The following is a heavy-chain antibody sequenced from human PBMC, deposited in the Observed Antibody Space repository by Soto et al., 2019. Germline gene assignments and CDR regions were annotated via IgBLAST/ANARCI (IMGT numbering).Heavy chain of an antibody. CDR3: ARDMVRGMDV. D-gene: IGHD3-10*01. CDR2: IYYSGST. Sequence: PSETLSLTCTVSGGSISSSSYYWGWIRQPPGKGLEWIGSIYYSGSTYYNPSLKSRVTISVDTSKNQVSLKLSSVTAADTAVYYCARDMVRGMDVWGKGPTVTVSS. J-gene: IGHJ6*04. V-gene: IGHV4-39*02. CDR1: GGSISSSSYY.